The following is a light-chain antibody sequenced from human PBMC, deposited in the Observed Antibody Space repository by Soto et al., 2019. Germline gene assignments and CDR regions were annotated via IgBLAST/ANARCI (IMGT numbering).Light chain of an antibody. Sequence: DIQMTQSPSSLSASVGDRVTITCRASQGIRYALGWYQQKPGTAPKRLIYGASILQNGVPSRFGGSGSGTEFTLTIRSLQPEDFATYYCLQYNSPPLTFGQGTKVEI. CDR3: LQYNSPPLT. CDR2: GAS. CDR1: QGIRYA. J-gene: IGKJ1*01. V-gene: IGKV1-17*01.